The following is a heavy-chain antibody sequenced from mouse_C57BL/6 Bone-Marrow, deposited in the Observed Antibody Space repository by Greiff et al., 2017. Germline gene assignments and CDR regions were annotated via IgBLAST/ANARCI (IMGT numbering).Heavy chain of an antibody. V-gene: IGHV3-8*01. Sequence: DVKLQESGPGLAKPSQTLSLTCSVTGYSITSDYCNWIRKFPGNKLEYIGYIRYSGSTYYNPSLKSRLSITRDTSKNQYYLQLNSVTTEDTATYYCASLYYGNSWYIDVWGTGTTVTVSS. J-gene: IGHJ1*03. CDR3: ASLYYGNSWYIDV. CDR1: GYSITSDY. D-gene: IGHD2-1*01. CDR2: IRYSGST.